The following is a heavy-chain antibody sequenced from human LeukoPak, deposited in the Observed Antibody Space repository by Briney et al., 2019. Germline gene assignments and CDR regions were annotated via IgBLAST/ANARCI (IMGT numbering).Heavy chain of an antibody. CDR3: ARGSWLFPFDY. V-gene: IGHV4-34*01. CDR1: DGSFSGYY. Sequence: SETLSLTCAVYDGSFSGYYWSWIRQPPGKGLEWIGEINHSGSTNYNPSLKSRVTISVDTSKNQFSLRLSSVTAADTAVYYCARGSWLFPFDYWGQGTLVTVSS. J-gene: IGHJ4*02. D-gene: IGHD3-22*01. CDR2: INHSGST.